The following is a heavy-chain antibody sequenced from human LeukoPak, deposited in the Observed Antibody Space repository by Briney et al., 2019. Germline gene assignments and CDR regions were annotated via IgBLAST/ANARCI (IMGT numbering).Heavy chain of an antibody. CDR3: AKDGDLTGTIDY. Sequence: PGGSLRLSCAASGFTFSNYGMHWVRQAPGKGLEWVAVIWYDGSNKYYADSVKGRFTISRDNSKNTLYLQMNSLRAEDTAVYYCAKDGDLTGTIDYWGQGTLSPSPQ. V-gene: IGHV3-33*06. D-gene: IGHD1-7*01. CDR1: GFTFSNYG. CDR2: IWYDGSNK. J-gene: IGHJ4*02.